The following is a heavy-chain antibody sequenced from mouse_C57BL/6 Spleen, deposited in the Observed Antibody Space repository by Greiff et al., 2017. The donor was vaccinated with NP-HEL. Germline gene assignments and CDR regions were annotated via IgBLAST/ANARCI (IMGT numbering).Heavy chain of an antibody. J-gene: IGHJ2*01. CDR3: ARADVYFDD. CDR1: GYTFTSYW. V-gene: IGHV1-59*01. Sequence: QVQLQQPGAELVRPGTSVKLSCKASGYTFTSYWMHWVKQRPGQGLEWIGVIDPSDSYTNYNQKFKGKATLTVDTSSSTAYMQLSSLTSEDSAVYYCARADVYFDDWGQGTTLTVSS. CDR2: IDPSDSYT.